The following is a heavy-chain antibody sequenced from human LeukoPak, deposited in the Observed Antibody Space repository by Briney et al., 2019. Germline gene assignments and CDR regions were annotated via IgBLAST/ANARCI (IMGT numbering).Heavy chain of an antibody. V-gene: IGHV1-69*13. Sequence: ASVKVSCKASGGTFSSYAISWVRQAPGQGLEWMGGIIPVFGTANYAQKFQGRVTITADESTSTAYMELSSLRSEDTAVYYCASPIAAAGKTSYFDYWGQGTLVTVSS. D-gene: IGHD6-13*01. CDR3: ASPIAAAGKTSYFDY. J-gene: IGHJ4*02. CDR2: IIPVFGTA. CDR1: GGTFSSYA.